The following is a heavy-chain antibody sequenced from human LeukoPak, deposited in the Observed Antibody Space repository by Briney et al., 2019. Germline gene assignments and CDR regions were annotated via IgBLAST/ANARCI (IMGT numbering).Heavy chain of an antibody. CDR1: GGSFSGYY. CDR3: ARAGIVVVTAITSYFDY. CDR2: INHSGST. Sequence: PSETLSLTCAVYGGSFSGYYWSWIRQPPGKGLEWIGEINHSGSTNYNPSLKSRVTISVDTSKNQFSLKLSSVTAADTAVYYCARAGIVVVTAITSYFDYRGQGTLVTVSS. V-gene: IGHV4-34*01. J-gene: IGHJ4*02. D-gene: IGHD2-21*02.